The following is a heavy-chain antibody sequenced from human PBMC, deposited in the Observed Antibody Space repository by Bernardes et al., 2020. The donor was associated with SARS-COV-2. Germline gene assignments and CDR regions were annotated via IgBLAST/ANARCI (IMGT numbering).Heavy chain of an antibody. D-gene: IGHD6-13*01. CDR2: ISSSRDSI. CDR1: GFTFSAYK. J-gene: IGHJ4*02. CDR3: ARVSSSGIDY. V-gene: IGHV3-21*01. Sequence: GGSLRLSCAASGFTFSAYKMTWVRHAPGKGLEWVPSISSSRDSIYYADSVKGRFTISRDNAKNSLYLQMNSLRAEDTAVYYCARVSSSGIDYWGQGTLVTVSS.